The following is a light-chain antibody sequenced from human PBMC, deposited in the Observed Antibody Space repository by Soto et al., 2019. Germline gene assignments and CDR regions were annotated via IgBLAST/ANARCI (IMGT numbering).Light chain of an antibody. CDR1: QSLLHRDGYNY. V-gene: IGKV2-28*01. J-gene: IGKJ3*01. CDR3: MQALRTPSFT. CDR2: LAS. Sequence: DPVLTQSPLSLPVTPGESASISCRSSQSLLHRDGYNYLDWYLQKPGQSPQLLIYLASNRASGVPDRFSGSGSGTDFTLKISRVEAEDVGVYYCMQALRTPSFTFGPGTKVDIK.